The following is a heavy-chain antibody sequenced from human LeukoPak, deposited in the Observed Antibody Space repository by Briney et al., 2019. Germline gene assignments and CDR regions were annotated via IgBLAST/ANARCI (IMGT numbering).Heavy chain of an antibody. J-gene: IGHJ6*02. CDR2: TYYRSKWYN. Sequence: SQTLSLTCAISGDSVSSNSAAWNWIRQSPSRGLEWLGRTYYRSKWYNDYAVSVKSRITINPDTSKNQFSLQLNSVPPEDTAVYYCARDTIDSSGYSFKPFPEGMDVWGQGTTVTVSS. CDR1: GDSVSSNSAA. D-gene: IGHD3-22*01. CDR3: ARDTIDSSGYSFKPFPEGMDV. V-gene: IGHV6-1*01.